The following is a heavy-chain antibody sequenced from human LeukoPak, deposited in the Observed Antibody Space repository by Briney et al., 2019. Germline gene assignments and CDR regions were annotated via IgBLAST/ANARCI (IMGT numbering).Heavy chain of an antibody. CDR2: ISSSSSYI. Sequence: GASLRLSCASSVLTFSSYSLNWDRHAPGKALECVSSISSSSSYIYYTDSVKGRFTISRDNAKNSLYLQMNSLRAEDTAVFYCEQKTAYDILTGQPPADAFDIWGQGTMVTVSS. J-gene: IGHJ3*02. V-gene: IGHV3-21*01. CDR3: EQKTAYDILTGQPPADAFDI. CDR1: VLTFSSYS. D-gene: IGHD3-9*01.